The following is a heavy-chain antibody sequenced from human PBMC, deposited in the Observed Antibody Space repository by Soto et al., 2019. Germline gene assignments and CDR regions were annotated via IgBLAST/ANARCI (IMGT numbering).Heavy chain of an antibody. CDR1: GFTFSNYD. CDR2: VSGSGGST. CDR3: AKLERVYCSGGSCYYDY. J-gene: IGHJ4*02. V-gene: IGHV3-23*01. D-gene: IGHD2-15*01. Sequence: GGSLRLSCAASGFTFSNYDMTWVRQAPGKGLEWVSVVSGSGGSTYYADSVKGRFTISRDNSKNTLYLQMNSLRAEDTAIYYCAKLERVYCSGGSCYYDYWGQGSLVTVSS.